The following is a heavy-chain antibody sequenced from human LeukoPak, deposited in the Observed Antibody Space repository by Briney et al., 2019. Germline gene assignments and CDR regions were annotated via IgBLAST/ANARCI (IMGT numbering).Heavy chain of an antibody. V-gene: IGHV4-59*01. Sequence: SETLSLTCAVYGGSFSGYYWSWIRQPPGKGLEWNGYIYYSGSTNYNPSLKSRVNISVDTSKNQSSLKLSSVTAADTAVYYCARVYDFWSGPTGGMDVWGQGTTVTVSS. J-gene: IGHJ6*02. CDR1: GGSFSGYY. D-gene: IGHD3-3*01. CDR3: ARVYDFWSGPTGGMDV. CDR2: IYYSGST.